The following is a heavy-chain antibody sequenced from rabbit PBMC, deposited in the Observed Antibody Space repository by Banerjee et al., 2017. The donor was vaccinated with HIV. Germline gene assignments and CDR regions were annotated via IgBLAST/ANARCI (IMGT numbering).Heavy chain of an antibody. Sequence: QEQLEESGGDLVKPGASLTLTCTASGFSFSSSYYMCWVRQAPGRGLEWIACIDNGSGRTWYASWAKGRFTITKTSSTTVTLQMTSLTAADTATYFCARDQIQYSNGIYFGDLWGQGTLVTVS. V-gene: IGHV1S45*01. D-gene: IGHD7-1*01. CDR2: IDNGSGRT. CDR3: ARDQIQYSNGIYFGDL. J-gene: IGHJ6*01. CDR1: GFSFSSSYY.